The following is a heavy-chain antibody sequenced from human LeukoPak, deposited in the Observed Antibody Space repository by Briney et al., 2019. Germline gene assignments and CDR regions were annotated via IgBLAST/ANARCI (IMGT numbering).Heavy chain of an antibody. V-gene: IGHV4-59*01. Sequence: PSETLSLTCTVSGGSISSYYWSWIRQPPGKGLEWIGYIYYSGSTNYNPSLKSRVTISVDTSKNQFSLKLSSVTAADTAVYYCARGGGAVVVPAAMHFDYWGQGTLVTVSS. D-gene: IGHD2-2*01. CDR1: GGSISSYY. J-gene: IGHJ4*02. CDR3: ARGGGAVVVPAAMHFDY. CDR2: IYYSGST.